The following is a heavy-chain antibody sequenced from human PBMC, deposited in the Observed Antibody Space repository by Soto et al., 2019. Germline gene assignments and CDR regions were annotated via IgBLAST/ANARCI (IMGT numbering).Heavy chain of an antibody. V-gene: IGHV1-69*01. CDR1: GGTFSSYA. D-gene: IGHD6-6*01. Sequence: QVQLVQSGAEVKKPGSSVKVSCKASGGTFSSYAISWVRQAPGQGLEWMGGIIPIFGTANYAQKFQGRVTITADESTSTAYMELSSLRSEDTAVYYCARDGGEQLVAHYYYYYGMDVWGQGTTVTVSS. CDR3: ARDGGEQLVAHYYYYYGMDV. J-gene: IGHJ6*02. CDR2: IIPIFGTA.